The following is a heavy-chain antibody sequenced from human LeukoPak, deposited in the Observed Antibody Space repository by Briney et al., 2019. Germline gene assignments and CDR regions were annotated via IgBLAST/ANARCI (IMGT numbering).Heavy chain of an antibody. Sequence: PSQTPSLTCTVSGGSISSGVYYWSWIRQHPGKGLEWIGYIYYSGSTYYNPSLKSRVTISVDTSKNQFSLKLSSVTAADTAVYYCARGDNYYDSHLLFDYWGQGTLVTVSS. J-gene: IGHJ4*02. CDR3: ARGDNYYDSHLLFDY. V-gene: IGHV4-31*03. CDR1: GGSISSGVYY. CDR2: IYYSGST. D-gene: IGHD3-22*01.